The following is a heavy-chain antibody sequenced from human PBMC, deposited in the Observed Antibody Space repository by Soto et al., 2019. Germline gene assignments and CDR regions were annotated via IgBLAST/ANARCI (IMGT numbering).Heavy chain of an antibody. CDR2: ISPYNGDT. V-gene: IGHV1-18*01. D-gene: IGHD2-21*01. Sequence: QVQLVQSGPEVKKPGASVKVSCKASGYTFTTYGISWVRQARGQGLEWMGWISPYNGDTHYAERFQGRLTMTTDTSATSAYMELRTLSSDDRDVYFCARALFMAQYYYYMDAWRKGTTVTVSS. CDR3: ARALFMAQYYYYMDA. J-gene: IGHJ6*03. CDR1: GYTFTTYG.